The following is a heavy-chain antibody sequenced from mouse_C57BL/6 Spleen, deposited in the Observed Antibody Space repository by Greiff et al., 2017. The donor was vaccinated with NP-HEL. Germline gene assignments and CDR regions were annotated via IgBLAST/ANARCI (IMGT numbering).Heavy chain of an antibody. CDR2: IYPGSGNT. Sequence: KQSGAELVRPGASVKLSCKASGYTFTDYYINWVKQRPGQGLEWIARIYPGSGNTYYNEKFKGKATLTAEKSSSTAYMQLSSLTSEDSAVYFCAREGDAMDYWGQGTSVTVSS. CDR1: GYTFTDYY. CDR3: AREGDAMDY. V-gene: IGHV1-76*01. J-gene: IGHJ4*01.